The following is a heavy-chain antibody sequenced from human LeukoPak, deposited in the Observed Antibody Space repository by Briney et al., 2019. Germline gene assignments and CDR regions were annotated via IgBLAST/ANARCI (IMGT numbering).Heavy chain of an antibody. Sequence: ASVKVSCKASGYTLTGYYLHWVRQAPGQGLEWMGRINPNSGGTNYAQKFQGRVTMTRDTSISTVYMELSRLRSDDTAVYYCARGEAGYPDYWGQGTLVTVSS. V-gene: IGHV1-2*06. CDR1: GYTLTGYY. D-gene: IGHD6-13*01. CDR2: INPNSGGT. CDR3: ARGEAGYPDY. J-gene: IGHJ4*02.